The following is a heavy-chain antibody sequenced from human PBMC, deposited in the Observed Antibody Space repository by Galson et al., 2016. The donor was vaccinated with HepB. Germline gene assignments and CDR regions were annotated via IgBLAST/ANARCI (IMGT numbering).Heavy chain of an antibody. V-gene: IGHV3-30*04. J-gene: IGHJ4*02. CDR2: ISYDGSNK. D-gene: IGHD5-24*01. Sequence: SLRLSCAASGFTFSSYALHWVRQAPGKGLEWVAVISYDGSNKYYADSVKGRFTISRDKSKNTLYLQMNSLRAEDTAVYHCARSMTRGYNTDYWGQGTLVTVSS. CDR1: GFTFSSYA. CDR3: ARSMTRGYNTDY.